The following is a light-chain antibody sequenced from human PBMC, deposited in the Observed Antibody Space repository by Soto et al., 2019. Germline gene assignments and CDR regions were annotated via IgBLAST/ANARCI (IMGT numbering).Light chain of an antibody. J-gene: IGKJ3*01. CDR1: QNISNW. Sequence: DIQMTQSPSTLSASVGDRVTITCRASQNISNWLAWYHQKPGKAPKLLMYDASTLKSGVPSRFSGSGSGTEFTLTISSLQPDDFTTYYCQQYNKYSPTFGPGTKVDIK. CDR2: DAS. CDR3: QQYNKYSPT. V-gene: IGKV1-5*01.